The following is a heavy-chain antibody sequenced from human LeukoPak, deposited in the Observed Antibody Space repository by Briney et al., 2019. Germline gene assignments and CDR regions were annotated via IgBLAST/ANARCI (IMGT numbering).Heavy chain of an antibody. V-gene: IGHV4-39*07. CDR1: GGSISSSSYY. CDR2: IYYSGST. Sequence: SETLSLTCTVSGGSISSSSYYWGWIRQPPGKGLEWIGSIYYSGSTYYNPSLKSRVTISVDTSKNQFSLKLSSVTAADTAVYYCARVLFSSSWYFDYWGQGTLVTVSS. J-gene: IGHJ4*02. CDR3: ARVLFSSSWYFDY. D-gene: IGHD6-13*01.